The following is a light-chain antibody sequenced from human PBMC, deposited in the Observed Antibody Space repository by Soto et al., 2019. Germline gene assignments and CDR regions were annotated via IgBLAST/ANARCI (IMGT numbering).Light chain of an antibody. CDR1: QSDSSSY. CDR2: DAS. CDR3: QQDGSSLYT. V-gene: IGKV3-20*01. J-gene: IGKJ2*01. Sequence: EIVLTQSPGTLSLSPGERATLSCRASQSDSSSYLAWYQQKPGQAPRLLIYDASSRATGIPDRFSGSGSGTDFTLTISRLEPEDFAVYYCQQDGSSLYTFGQGTKLEIK.